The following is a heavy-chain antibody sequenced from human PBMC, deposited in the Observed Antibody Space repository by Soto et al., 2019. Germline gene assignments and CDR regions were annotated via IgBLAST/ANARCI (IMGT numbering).Heavy chain of an antibody. D-gene: IGHD2-2*02. CDR1: GFTFSSYA. CDR3: AKDWGETGVVPAAIEHD. Sequence: GGSLRLSCAASGFTFSSYAMSWVRQAPGKGLEWVSAISGSGGSTYYADSVKGRFTISRDNSKNTLYLQMNSLRAEDTAVYYCAKDWGETGVVPAAIEHDWGQGTLVTVSS. J-gene: IGHJ4*02. V-gene: IGHV3-23*01. CDR2: ISGSGGST.